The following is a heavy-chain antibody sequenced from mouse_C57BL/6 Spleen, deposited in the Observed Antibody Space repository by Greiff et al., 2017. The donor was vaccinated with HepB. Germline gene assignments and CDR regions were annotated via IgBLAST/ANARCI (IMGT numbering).Heavy chain of an antibody. CDR1: GYTFTDYY. J-gene: IGHJ4*01. CDR2: IYPGSGNT. CDR3: ARGNWGSDMDY. V-gene: IGHV1-76*01. D-gene: IGHD4-1*01. Sequence: QVQLQQSGAELVRPGASVKLSCKASGYTFTDYYINWVKQRPGQGLEWIARIYPGSGNTYYNEKFKGKATLTAEKSSSTAYMQLSSLTSEDSAVYFCARGNWGSDMDYWGQGTSVTVSS.